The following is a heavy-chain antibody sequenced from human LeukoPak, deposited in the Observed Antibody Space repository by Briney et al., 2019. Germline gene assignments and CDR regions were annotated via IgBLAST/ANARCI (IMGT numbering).Heavy chain of an antibody. V-gene: IGHV4-4*07. CDR2: IYTTGMT. CDR1: AASFNSYY. CDR3: VIYRYTASHFFLDY. Sequence: SETLSLTCTVSAASFNSYYWGWVRQPAGRGLEWIGRIYTTGMTQYDPSLQSRVTMSVDTSQKQFSLNLRCVNGAVTAIYFCVIYRYTASHFFLDYWSQGALVTVSS. D-gene: IGHD2-2*02. J-gene: IGHJ4*02.